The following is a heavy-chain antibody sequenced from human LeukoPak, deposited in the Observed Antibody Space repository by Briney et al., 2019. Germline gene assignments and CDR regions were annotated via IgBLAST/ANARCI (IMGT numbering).Heavy chain of an antibody. V-gene: IGHV1-24*01. CDR1: GHTLRDLS. D-gene: IGHD3-10*01. Sequence: ASVKVSCKAFGHTLRDLSIHWVRQAPGKGLGWMGGYYPEDDERIYSEKFLGRVTLTEDTSTDTAYMELTSLRSDDTAVYYCSTETAGNYWGQGTLVTVSS. J-gene: IGHJ4*02. CDR2: YYPEDDER. CDR3: STETAGNY.